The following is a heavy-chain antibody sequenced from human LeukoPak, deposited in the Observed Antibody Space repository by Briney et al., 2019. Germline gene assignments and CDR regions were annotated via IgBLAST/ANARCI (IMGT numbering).Heavy chain of an antibody. CDR1: GYTFTGYY. J-gene: IGHJ4*02. CDR2: INPNSGGT. CDR3: ARAKDSYGYSGFDY. Sequence: ASVKVSCKASGYTFTGYYMHWVRQAPGQGLEWMGRINPNSGGTNYAQKLQGRVTMTTDTSTSTAYMELRSLRSDDTAVYYCARAKDSYGYSGFDYWGQGTLVTVSS. V-gene: IGHV1-2*02. D-gene: IGHD5-18*01.